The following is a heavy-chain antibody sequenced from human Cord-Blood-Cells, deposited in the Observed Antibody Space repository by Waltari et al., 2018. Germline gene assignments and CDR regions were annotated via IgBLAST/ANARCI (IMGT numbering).Heavy chain of an antibody. CDR2: IIPIFGTA. V-gene: IGHV1-69*01. J-gene: IGHJ4*02. CDR1: GGTFSSSA. D-gene: IGHD2-15*01. CDR3: ARAKGRTSLLYYFDY. Sequence: QGQLVQSGAEVKKPRSSVKVPCKASGGTFSSSAISRVRKAPGQGLEWMGGIIPIFGTANYGKKFQGRVTITADESTSTAYMELSSLRSEDTAVYYCARAKGRTSLLYYFDYWGQGTLVTVSS.